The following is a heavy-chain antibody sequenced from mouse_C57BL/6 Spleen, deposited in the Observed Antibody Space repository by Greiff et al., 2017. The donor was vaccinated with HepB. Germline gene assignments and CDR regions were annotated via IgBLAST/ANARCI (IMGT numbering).Heavy chain of an antibody. D-gene: IGHD1-1*01. CDR1: GFTFSDFY. V-gene: IGHV7-1*01. Sequence: EVNVVESGGGLVQSGRSLRLSCATSGFTFSDFYMEWVRQAPGKGLEWIAASRNKANDYTTEYSASVKGRFIVSRDTSQSILYLQMNALRAEATAIYYCARDAMTTLVAGYWYFDVWGTGTTVTVSS. CDR2: SRNKANDYTT. J-gene: IGHJ1*03. CDR3: ARDAMTTLVAGYWYFDV.